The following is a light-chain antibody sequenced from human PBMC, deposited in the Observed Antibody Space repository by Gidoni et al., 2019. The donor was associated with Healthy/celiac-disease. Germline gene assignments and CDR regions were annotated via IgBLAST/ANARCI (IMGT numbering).Light chain of an antibody. CDR3: QHYNNWPPWT. CDR2: GAS. Sequence: ELVMTQSPATLSVSPGDRATLSCRASQSVSSNVAWYQQKPGQAPRLLIYGASTRATGIPARFSGSGSGTEFTLTISSLQSEDFAVYFCQHYNNWPPWTFGQGTKVEVK. J-gene: IGKJ1*01. CDR1: QSVSSN. V-gene: IGKV3-15*01.